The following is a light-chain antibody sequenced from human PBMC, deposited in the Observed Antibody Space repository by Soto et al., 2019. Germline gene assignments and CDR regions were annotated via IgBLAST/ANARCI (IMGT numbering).Light chain of an antibody. J-gene: IGLJ3*02. Sequence: QSALTQPPSASGSPGQSVTISCTGTSSDIGAYNYVSWYQQHPGKAPKLMIHEVSKRPSEVPHRFSGSKSGNTASLTVSGLQAEDGAAYYCRSYAGSNDRWVFGGGTKLTVL. CDR2: EVS. CDR1: SSDIGAYNY. V-gene: IGLV2-8*01. CDR3: RSYAGSNDRWV.